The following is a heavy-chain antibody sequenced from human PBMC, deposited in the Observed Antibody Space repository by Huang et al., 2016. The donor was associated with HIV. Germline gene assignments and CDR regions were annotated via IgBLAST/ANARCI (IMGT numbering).Heavy chain of an antibody. CDR3: ARHREGPVAYYSGWGSHLNYMDV. D-gene: IGHD3-10*01. CDR1: GGSIRSSDYH. Sequence: QLLLQESGPGLVKPSEALALTCAVSGGSIRSSDYHWGWIRQPPGKGVEWIGSIYYKGSTHYSPYLKSRVTIAVDTSKNLFFLNLTAMTAADTAVYYCARHREGPVAYYSGWGSHLNYMDVWGRGRTVVVSS. J-gene: IGHJ6*03. V-gene: IGHV4-39*01. CDR2: IYYKGST.